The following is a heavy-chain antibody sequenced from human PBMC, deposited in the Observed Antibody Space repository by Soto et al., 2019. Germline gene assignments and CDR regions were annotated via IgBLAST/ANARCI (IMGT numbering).Heavy chain of an antibody. J-gene: IGHJ6*02. CDR3: AKGERYCSGGSCYSYDDGYYYGMDV. CDR1: GFTFSSYA. Sequence: GGSLRLSCAASGFTFSSYAMSWVRQAPGKGLEWVSAISGSGGSTYYADSVKGRFTISRDNSKNTLYLQMNSLRAEDTAVYYCAKGERYCSGGSCYSYDDGYYYGMDVWGQGTTVTVSS. D-gene: IGHD2-15*01. CDR2: ISGSGGST. V-gene: IGHV3-23*01.